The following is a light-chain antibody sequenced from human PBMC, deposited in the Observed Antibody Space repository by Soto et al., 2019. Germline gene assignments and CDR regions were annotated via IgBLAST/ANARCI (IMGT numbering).Light chain of an antibody. CDR2: GAS. CDR1: PSVGSH. J-gene: IGKJ3*01. CDR3: QQYDNWPPFT. Sequence: IVMTQSPVTLSVSPAQRATLTCRSSPSVGSHLAWYQQRPDQAPRLLIYGASYRATGIPPRFSGSGSGSDFTLTISSLQSEDCAVYYCQQYDNWPPFTFGAGTKVDIK. V-gene: IGKV3-15*01.